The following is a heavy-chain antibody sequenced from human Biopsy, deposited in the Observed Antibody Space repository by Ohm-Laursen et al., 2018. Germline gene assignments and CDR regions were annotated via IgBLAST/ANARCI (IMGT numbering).Heavy chain of an antibody. CDR1: GGSISSDY. V-gene: IGHV4-59*01. CDR3: ARATNSTGWPYYYFYGMDV. CDR2: IYYSGST. Sequence: GTLSLTCAVSGGSISSDYWSWIRQTPGKGLEWIGYIYYSGSTNYNPSLKSRVTISVDTSKNQFSLRLNSVTAVDTAVYYCARATNSTGWPYYYFYGMDVWGQGTTVTVPS. D-gene: IGHD2/OR15-2a*01. J-gene: IGHJ6*02.